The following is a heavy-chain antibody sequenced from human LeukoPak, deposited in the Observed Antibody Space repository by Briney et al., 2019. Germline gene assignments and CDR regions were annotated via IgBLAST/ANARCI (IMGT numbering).Heavy chain of an antibody. V-gene: IGHV1-2*02. CDR2: INPKSGAT. CDR3: TIDEWELPGY. J-gene: IGHJ4*02. Sequence: ASVKVSCKTSGYTFTDYYIHWVRQAPGQGLEWMGWINPKSGATDFAQKFQGRITLTRDTSITTAHMEMNRLTSDDTAVYFCTIDEWELPGYGGQGTRVTVAT. CDR1: GYTFTDYY. D-gene: IGHD1-26*01.